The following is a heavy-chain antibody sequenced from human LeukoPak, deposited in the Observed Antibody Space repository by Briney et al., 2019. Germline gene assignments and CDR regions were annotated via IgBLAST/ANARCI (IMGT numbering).Heavy chain of an antibody. V-gene: IGHV3-7*04. CDR1: GFTFSSYW. CDR3: ARVPGITGTTRRYYYYYYYMDI. D-gene: IGHD1-7*01. J-gene: IGHJ6*03. Sequence: PAGGSLRLSCAASGFTFSSYWMSWVRQAPGKGLEWVANIKQDGSEKYYGDSVKGRFTISRDNAKNSLYLEMNSLRAEDTAVYYCARVPGITGTTRRYYYYYYYMDIWGKGTTVTVSS. CDR2: IKQDGSEK.